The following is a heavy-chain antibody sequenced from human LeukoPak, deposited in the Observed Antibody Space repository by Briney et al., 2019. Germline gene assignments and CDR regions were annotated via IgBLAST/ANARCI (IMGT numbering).Heavy chain of an antibody. J-gene: IGHJ4*02. V-gene: IGHV4-34*01. CDR3: ASRDSSGWPPDY. CDR1: GGSFSGYY. D-gene: IGHD6-19*01. CDR2: INHSGST. Sequence: PSETLSLTCAVYGGSFSGYYWSWIRQPPGKGLEWIGEINHSGSTNYNPSLKSRVTISVDKSKNQFSLKLSSVTAADTAVYYCASRDSSGWPPDYWGQGTLVTVSS.